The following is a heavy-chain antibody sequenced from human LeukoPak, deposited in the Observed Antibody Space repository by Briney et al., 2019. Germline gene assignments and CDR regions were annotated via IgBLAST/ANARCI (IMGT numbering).Heavy chain of an antibody. V-gene: IGHV4-31*03. J-gene: IGHJ3*02. CDR3: ARFALVVTADDAFDI. Sequence: SETLSLTCTVSGGSMSSGGYCWNWIRQHPGKGLEWIGYIYYSGSTYYNPSLKSRVTISVDTSKNQFSLKLSSVTAADPAVYYCARFALVVTADDAFDIWGQGTMVTVSS. D-gene: IGHD2-21*02. CDR1: GGSMSSGGYC. CDR2: IYYSGST.